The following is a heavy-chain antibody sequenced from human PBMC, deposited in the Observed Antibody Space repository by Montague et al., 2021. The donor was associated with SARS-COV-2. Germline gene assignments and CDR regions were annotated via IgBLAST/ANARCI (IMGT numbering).Heavy chain of an antibody. CDR3: ARSYYDILTAYYVPGDY. CDR1: GFSLSTSGMC. Sequence: PALVKPTQTLTLTCTFSGFSLSTSGMCVSWIRQPPGKALEWLARIDWDDDKYYSTSLKTRLTISKDTSKNQVVLTMTNMDPVDTATYYCARSYYDILTAYYVPGDYWGQGTLVTVSS. D-gene: IGHD3-9*01. V-gene: IGHV2-70*11. J-gene: IGHJ4*02. CDR2: IDWDDDK.